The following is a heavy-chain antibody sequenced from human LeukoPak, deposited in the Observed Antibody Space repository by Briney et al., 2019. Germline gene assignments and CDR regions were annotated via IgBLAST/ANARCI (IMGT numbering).Heavy chain of an antibody. V-gene: IGHV3-21*01. CDR2: ISSSGSYI. Sequence: GGSLRLSCAASGFTFSSYSMNWVRQAPGKGLEWVSSISSSGSYIYYADSVKGRFTISRDNAKNSLYLQMNSLRAEDTAVYYCARGYIAAADPFDYWGQGTLVTVSS. J-gene: IGHJ4*02. CDR3: ARGYIAAADPFDY. D-gene: IGHD6-13*01. CDR1: GFTFSSYS.